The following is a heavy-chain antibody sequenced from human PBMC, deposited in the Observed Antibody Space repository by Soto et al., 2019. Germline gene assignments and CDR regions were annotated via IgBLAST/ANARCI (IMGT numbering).Heavy chain of an antibody. CDR1: GFTFVDYA. D-gene: IGHD6-19*01. V-gene: IGHV3-9*01. CDR2: ISGKSDYI. Sequence: PGWSLRLSCSVSGFTFVDYAMHWVRQVPGKGLQWVSGISGKSDYIGYADSVRGRFTVSRDSAKNSLYLEMKSLRAEDTALYYCVRGSHSSGWSTLDYWGQGSQVTVSS. CDR3: VRGSHSSGWSTLDY. J-gene: IGHJ4*02.